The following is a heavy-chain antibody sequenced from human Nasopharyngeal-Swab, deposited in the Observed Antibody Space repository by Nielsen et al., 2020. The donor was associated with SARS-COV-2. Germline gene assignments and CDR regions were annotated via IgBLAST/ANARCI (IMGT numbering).Heavy chain of an antibody. J-gene: IGHJ4*02. CDR2: INHSGST. V-gene: IGHV4-34*01. Sequence: WIRQPPGKGLEWIGEINHSGSTNYNPSLKSRVTISVDTSKYQFSLKLSSVTAADTAVYYCARGYYDILTGYYKSFNFDYWGQGTLVTVSS. CDR3: ARGYYDILTGYYKSFNFDY. D-gene: IGHD3-9*01.